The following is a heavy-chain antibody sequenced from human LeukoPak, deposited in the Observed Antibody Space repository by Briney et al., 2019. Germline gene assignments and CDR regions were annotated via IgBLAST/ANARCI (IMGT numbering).Heavy chain of an antibody. CDR1: GGSISSSSYY. CDR3: AREGYCSGGSCSPRVDY. V-gene: IGHV4-39*07. J-gene: IGHJ4*02. Sequence: SETLSLTCTISGGSISSSSYYWGWIRQPPGKGLEWIGSIYYSGSTYYNPSLKSRVTISVDTSKNQFSLKLSSVTAADTAVYYCAREGYCSGGSCSPRVDYWGQGTLVTVSS. CDR2: IYYSGST. D-gene: IGHD2-15*01.